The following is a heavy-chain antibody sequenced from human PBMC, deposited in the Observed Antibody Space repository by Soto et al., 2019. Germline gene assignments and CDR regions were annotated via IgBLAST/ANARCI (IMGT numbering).Heavy chain of an antibody. Sequence: EVQLVESGGGLVQPGGSLRLSCAASGFTFSNYWMFWVRQAPGKGLVWVSRINSDGSRRDYTDSVKGRFTISRDNARNTLYLQMSSLRAEDTAVYYCARGRGDYSFDYWGQGTLVTVSS. D-gene: IGHD4-17*01. CDR2: INSDGSRR. CDR1: GFTFSNYW. CDR3: ARGRGDYSFDY. V-gene: IGHV3-74*01. J-gene: IGHJ4*02.